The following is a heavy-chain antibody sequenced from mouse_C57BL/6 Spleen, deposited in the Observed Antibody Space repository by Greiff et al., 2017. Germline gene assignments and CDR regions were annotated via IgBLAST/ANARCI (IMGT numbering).Heavy chain of an antibody. CDR3: AGYDYDEYYFDD. V-gene: IGHV1-64*01. D-gene: IGHD2-4*01. J-gene: IGHJ2*01. CDR2: IHPNSGST. CDR1: GYTFTSYW. Sequence: QVQLQQPGAELVKPGASVKLSCKASGYTFTSYWMHWVKQRPGQGLEWIGMIHPNSGSTNYNEKFKSKATLTVDNSSSTAYMQLSSLTSEDSAVYYCAGYDYDEYYFDDWGKGTTLTVAS.